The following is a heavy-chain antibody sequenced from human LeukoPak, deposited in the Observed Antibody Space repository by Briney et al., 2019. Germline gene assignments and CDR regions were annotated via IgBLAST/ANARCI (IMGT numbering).Heavy chain of an antibody. V-gene: IGHV4-34*01. CDR1: GGSFSNYY. Sequence: PSETLSLTCGVYGGSFSNYYWSWIRQPPGKGLEWIGEINHSGRTGYNPSPKSRATISVDTSKNQFSLKLSSVTAADTAVYYCARGFKSTYYYGSGSFYYFDYWGQGTLVTVSS. CDR2: INHSGRT. CDR3: ARGFKSTYYYGSGSFYYFDY. J-gene: IGHJ4*02. D-gene: IGHD3-10*01.